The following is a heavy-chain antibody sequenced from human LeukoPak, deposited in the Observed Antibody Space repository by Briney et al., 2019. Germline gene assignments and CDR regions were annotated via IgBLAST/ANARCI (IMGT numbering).Heavy chain of an antibody. CDR3: AKWGSGWYREADAFDI. D-gene: IGHD6-19*01. CDR1: GFTFDDYT. J-gene: IGHJ3*02. V-gene: IGHV3-43*01. CDR2: ISWDGGST. Sequence: PGGSLRLSCAASGFTFDDYTMHWVRQAPGKGLEWVSLISWDGGSTYYADSVKGRFTISRDNSKNSLYLQMNSLRTEDTALYYCAKWGSGWYREADAFDIWGQGTMVTVSS.